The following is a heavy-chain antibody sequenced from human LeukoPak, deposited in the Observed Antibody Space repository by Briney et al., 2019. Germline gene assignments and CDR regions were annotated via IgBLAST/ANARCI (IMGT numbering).Heavy chain of an antibody. V-gene: IGHV4-59*01. J-gene: IGHJ1*01. CDR3: ARDGGFGVALKYFQY. CDR1: GGSISSSY. D-gene: IGHD3-3*01. Sequence: ETLSLTCTVSGGSISSSYWSWIRQPPGXGXEWIGYIYYSGGTNYNPSLKSRVTISVGTSKNQFSLKLSSVTAADTAVYYCARDGGFGVALKYFQYWGQGNLVTVSS. CDR2: IYYSGGT.